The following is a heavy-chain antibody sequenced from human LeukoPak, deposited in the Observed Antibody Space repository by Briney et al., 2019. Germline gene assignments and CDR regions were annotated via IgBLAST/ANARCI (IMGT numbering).Heavy chain of an antibody. CDR1: GFTVSSNY. V-gene: IGHV3-53*01. Sequence: GGSLRLSCAASGFTVSSNYMSWVRQAPGKGLGWVSVIYSGGSTYYADSVKGRFTISRDNSKNTLYLQMNSLRAEDTAVYYCARGPDNYYDSSGSRDYWGQGTLVTVSS. D-gene: IGHD3-22*01. CDR2: IYSGGST. CDR3: ARGPDNYYDSSGSRDY. J-gene: IGHJ4*02.